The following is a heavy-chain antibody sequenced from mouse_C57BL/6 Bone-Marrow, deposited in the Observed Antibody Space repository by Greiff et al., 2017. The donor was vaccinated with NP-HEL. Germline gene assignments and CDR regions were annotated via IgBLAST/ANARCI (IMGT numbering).Heavy chain of an antibody. J-gene: IGHJ2*01. CDR3: ARRAYYGSPFDY. CDR1: GYTFTDYN. V-gene: IGHV1-18*01. D-gene: IGHD1-1*01. Sequence: EVQLVESGPELVKPGASVKIPCKASGYTFTDYNMDWVKQSHGKSLEWIGDINPNNGGTIYNQKFKGKATLTVDKSSSTAYMELRSLTSEDTAVYYCARRAYYGSPFDYWGQGTTLTVSS. CDR2: INPNNGGT.